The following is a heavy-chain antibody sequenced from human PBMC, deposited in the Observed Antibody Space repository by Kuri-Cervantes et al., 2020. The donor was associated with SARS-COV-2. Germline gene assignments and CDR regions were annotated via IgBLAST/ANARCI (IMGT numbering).Heavy chain of an antibody. D-gene: IGHD3-22*01. J-gene: IGHJ5*02. CDR2: IKSKTDGGTT. CDR1: GFTFSNAW. CDR3: TTGPYYYDSSGYYSWFDP. Sequence: GGSLRLSCAASGFTFSNAWMSWVRQAPGKGLEWVGRIKSKTDGGTTDYAAPVKGRFTISRDDSKNTLYLQMNSLKTEDTAVYYCTTGPYYYDSSGYYSWFDPWGQGTLVTGSS. V-gene: IGHV3-15*01.